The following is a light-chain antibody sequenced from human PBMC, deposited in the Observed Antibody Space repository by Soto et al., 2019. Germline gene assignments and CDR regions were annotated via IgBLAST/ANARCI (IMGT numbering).Light chain of an antibody. V-gene: IGLV2-23*01. CDR3: CSYAAISTSYV. CDR2: AGT. CDR1: GNDVGTYNF. J-gene: IGLJ1*01. Sequence: QSALTQPASVSGSPGQSITIACSGTGNDVGTYNFVSWYQQHPGKAPKLIIYAGTNRPSGVSNRFSGSKSGNTASLTISGLQDDDEDDYYCCSYAAISTSYVFGAGTKLTVL.